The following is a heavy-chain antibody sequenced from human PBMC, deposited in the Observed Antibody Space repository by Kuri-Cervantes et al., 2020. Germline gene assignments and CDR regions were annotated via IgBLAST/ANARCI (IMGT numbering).Heavy chain of an antibody. CDR2: IIPIFGTA. D-gene: IGHD3-10*01. CDR1: GGTFSSYA. Sequence: SVKVSCKASGGTFSSYAISWVRQAPGQGLEWMGGIIPIFGTANYAQKFQGRVTITTDESTSTAYMELSSLRSEDTAVYYCARDYNLSRGGTMVPEYYYMDVWGKGTTVTVSS. J-gene: IGHJ6*03. V-gene: IGHV1-69*05. CDR3: ARDYNLSRGGTMVPEYYYMDV.